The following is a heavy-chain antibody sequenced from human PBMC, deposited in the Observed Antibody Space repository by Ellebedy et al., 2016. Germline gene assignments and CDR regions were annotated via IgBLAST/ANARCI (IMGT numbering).Heavy chain of an antibody. Sequence: SETLSLTCAVYGGSFSGYYWSWIRQPPGKGLEWIGEINHSGSTNYNPSLKSRVTISVDTSKNQFSLKVSSVTAADTAVYYCARDRLGLIVVVTANWFDPWGQGTLVTVSS. CDR1: GGSFSGYY. CDR3: ARDRLGLIVVVTANWFDP. J-gene: IGHJ5*02. V-gene: IGHV4-34*01. D-gene: IGHD2-21*02. CDR2: INHSGST.